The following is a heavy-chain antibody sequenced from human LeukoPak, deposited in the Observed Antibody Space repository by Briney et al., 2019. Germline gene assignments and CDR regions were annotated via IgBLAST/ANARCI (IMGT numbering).Heavy chain of an antibody. CDR1: GGSISSRSYY. J-gene: IGHJ6*01. CDR2: TYYTGST. CDR3: ARLGAAPGPPHYFYYGMDD. V-gene: IGHV4-39*01. Sequence: SETLSLTCSVSGGSISSRSYYWGWVRQPPGKGLEWIGSTYYTGSTYYNPSLRSRVSISGDTSKNQVSLKVNSVTAADTAVYYCARLGAAPGPPHYFYYGMDDWGQGTTVTVSA. D-gene: IGHD6-13*01.